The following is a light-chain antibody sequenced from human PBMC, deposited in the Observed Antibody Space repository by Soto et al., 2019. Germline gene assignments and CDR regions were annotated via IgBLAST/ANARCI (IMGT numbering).Light chain of an antibody. CDR3: CSYAGSYTNV. J-gene: IGLJ1*01. V-gene: IGLV2-11*01. Sequence: QSALTQPHSVSGSPGQSVTISCSGTSSDVGGYNFVSWYQQLPGKAPKLIIFDVGQRPSGVPDRFSGSKSGNTASLTISGLQAEDEADYYCCSYAGSYTNVFGSGTKLTVL. CDR1: SSDVGGYNF. CDR2: DVG.